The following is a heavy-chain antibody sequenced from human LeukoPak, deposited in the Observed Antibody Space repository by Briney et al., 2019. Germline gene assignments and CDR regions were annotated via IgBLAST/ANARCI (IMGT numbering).Heavy chain of an antibody. CDR3: ARWELQGNWFDP. CDR1: GFIFSTYS. D-gene: IGHD1-26*01. J-gene: IGHJ5*02. V-gene: IGHV3-23*01. Sequence: GGSLRLSCAASGFIFSTYSMDWVRQAPGKGLEWVSAISGSGGSTYYADSVKGRFTISRDNSKNTLYLQMNSLRAEDTAVYYCARWELQGNWFDPWGQGTLVTVSS. CDR2: ISGSGGST.